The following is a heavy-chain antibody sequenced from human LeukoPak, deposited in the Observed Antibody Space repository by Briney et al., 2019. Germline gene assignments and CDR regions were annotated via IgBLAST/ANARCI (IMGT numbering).Heavy chain of an antibody. CDR1: GFTFSSYS. CDR2: ISSSSSYI. D-gene: IGHD3-22*01. V-gene: IGHV3-21*04. J-gene: IGHJ4*02. CDR3: AKALPNYYDSSGPSYFDY. Sequence: PGGSLRLSCAASGFTFSSYSMNWVRQAPGKGLEWVSSISSSSSYIYYADSVKGRFTISRDNSKNTLYLQMNSLRAEDTAVYYCAKALPNYYDSSGPSYFDYWGQGTLVTVSS.